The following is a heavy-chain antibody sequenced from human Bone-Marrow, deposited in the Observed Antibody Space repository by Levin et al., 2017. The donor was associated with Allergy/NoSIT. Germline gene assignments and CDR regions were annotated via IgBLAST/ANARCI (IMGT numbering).Heavy chain of an antibody. V-gene: IGHV3-74*01. CDR3: STQILGVVY. CDR2: ISSDGSRI. Sequence: GASVKVSCAASAFTFSSYWMHWVRQAPGKGLVWVSRISSDGSRINYADSVKGRFTISRDNTKNTLYLQMHSLRVEDTAVYYCSTQILGVVYWGQGALVTVSS. D-gene: IGHD2-8*02. J-gene: IGHJ4*02. CDR1: AFTFSSYW.